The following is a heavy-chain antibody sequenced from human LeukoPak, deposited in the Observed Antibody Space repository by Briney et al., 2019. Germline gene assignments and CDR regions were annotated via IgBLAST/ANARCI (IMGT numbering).Heavy chain of an antibody. CDR1: GFTFSSYE. CDR2: ISSSGSNI. D-gene: IGHD6-6*01. Sequence: GGSLRLSCAASGFTFSSYEMNWVRQAPGKGLEWVSYISSSGSNIYYADSVKGRFTISRDNAKNSLYLQMNSLRAQDTAVYYCARDERGARPDFYWGQGTLVTVSS. CDR3: ARDERGARPDFY. V-gene: IGHV3-48*03. J-gene: IGHJ4*02.